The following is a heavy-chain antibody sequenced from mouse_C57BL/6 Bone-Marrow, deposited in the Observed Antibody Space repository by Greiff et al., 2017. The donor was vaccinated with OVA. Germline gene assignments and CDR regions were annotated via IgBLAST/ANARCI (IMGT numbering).Heavy chain of an antibody. CDR2: ISYDGSN. V-gene: IGHV3-6*01. CDR1: GYSITSGYY. Sequence: EVQLQESGPGLVKPSQSLSLTCSVTGYSITSGYYWNWIRQFPGNKLEWMGYISYDGSNNYNPSLKNRISITRDTSKNQFFLKLNSVTTEDTATYYCAREWNYYGSSRDYFDYWGQGTTRTVSS. D-gene: IGHD1-1*01. CDR3: AREWNYYGSSRDYFDY. J-gene: IGHJ2*01.